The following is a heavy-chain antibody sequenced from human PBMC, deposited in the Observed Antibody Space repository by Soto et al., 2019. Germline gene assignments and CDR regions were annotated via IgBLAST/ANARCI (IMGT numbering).Heavy chain of an antibody. CDR3: ARAPGSAFDI. D-gene: IGHD3-10*01. CDR1: GFTFSSYA. V-gene: IGHV3-30-3*01. Sequence: PGGSLRLSCAASGFTFSSYAMHWVRQAPGKGLEWVAVISYDGSNKYYADSVKGRFTISRDNSKNTLYLRMNSLRAEDTAVYYCARAPGSAFDIWGQGTMVTVSS. J-gene: IGHJ3*02. CDR2: ISYDGSNK.